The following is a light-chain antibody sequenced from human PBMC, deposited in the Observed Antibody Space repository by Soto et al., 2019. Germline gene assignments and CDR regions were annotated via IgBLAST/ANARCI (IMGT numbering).Light chain of an antibody. CDR1: QSLLHSNGYNY. Sequence: DIVMTQSPLSLPVTPGEPASISCRSSQSLLHSNGYNYLDWYPQKPGQSPQLLIYLGSNRASGVPDRFSGSGSGTDFTLKISRVEAEDVGVYYCMQALQTITFGQGTRLEIK. J-gene: IGKJ5*01. CDR3: MQALQTIT. CDR2: LGS. V-gene: IGKV2-28*01.